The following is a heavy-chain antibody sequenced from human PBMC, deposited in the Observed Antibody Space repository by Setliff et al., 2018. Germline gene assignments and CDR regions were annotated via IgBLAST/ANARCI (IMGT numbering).Heavy chain of an antibody. Sequence: SETLSLTCTVSGGSISPYYWSWIRQPPGKGLEWIGYIYYSGSANYNPSLKSRVTISVDTSKNQFSLKLSSVTAADTAVYYCARVVRFLEWLRYYYYYMDVWGKGTTVTVSS. CDR1: GGSISPYY. CDR3: ARVVRFLEWLRYYYYYMDV. V-gene: IGHV4-59*12. CDR2: IYYSGSA. J-gene: IGHJ6*03. D-gene: IGHD3-3*01.